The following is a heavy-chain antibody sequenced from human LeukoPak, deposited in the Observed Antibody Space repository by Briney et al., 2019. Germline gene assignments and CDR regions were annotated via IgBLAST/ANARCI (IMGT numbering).Heavy chain of an antibody. CDR3: MRDYMGWFDP. J-gene: IGHJ5*02. V-gene: IGHV3-30-3*01. Sequence: HPGGSLRLSCVASGFSLSNFQMYWVRQAPGKGLEWVSIISLDGSTEFYADSVKGRFTISRDTASNTMHLEMNNLRIEDTAVYYCMRDYMGWFDPWGRGSLVTVSS. CDR2: ISLDGSTE. CDR1: GFSLSNFQ. D-gene: IGHD3-10*01.